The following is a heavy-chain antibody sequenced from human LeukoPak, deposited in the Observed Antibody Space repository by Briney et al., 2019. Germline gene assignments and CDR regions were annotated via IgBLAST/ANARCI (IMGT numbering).Heavy chain of an antibody. D-gene: IGHD3-22*01. CDR2: INPNSGGT. CDR3: ATGVSSYYDSSGLGLNY. J-gene: IGHJ4*02. CDR1: GYTFTGYY. V-gene: IGHV1-2*02. Sequence: GASVKVSCKASGYTFTGYYMHWVRQAPGQGLEWMGWINPNSGGTNYAQKFQGRVTMTEDTSTDTAYMELSSLRSEDTAVYYCATGVSSYYDSSGLGLNYWGQGTLVTVSS.